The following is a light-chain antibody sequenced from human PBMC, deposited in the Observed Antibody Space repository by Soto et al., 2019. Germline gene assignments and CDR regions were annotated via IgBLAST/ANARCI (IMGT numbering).Light chain of an antibody. CDR1: TSNIESHP. CDR2: TNN. V-gene: IGLV1-44*01. CDR3: ATWDDSRNGV. J-gene: IGLJ1*01. Sequence: QSVLTQPPSASGTPGQRITISCSGGTSNIESHPVNWFQQVPGAAPKLLIITNNQRPSGVPDRFSGSKSGASASLAISGLQSEDEANYYCATWDDSRNGVLGNGTKVTVL.